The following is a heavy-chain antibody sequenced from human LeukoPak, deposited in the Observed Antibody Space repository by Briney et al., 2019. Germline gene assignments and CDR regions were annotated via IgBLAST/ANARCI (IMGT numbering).Heavy chain of an antibody. CDR1: GGSISSYY. CDR2: IYYSGST. D-gene: IGHD3-22*01. J-gene: IGHJ4*02. V-gene: IGHV4-59*01. Sequence: PSETLSLTCTVSGGSISSYYWSWIRQPPGKGLEWIGYIYYSGSTNYNPSLKSRVTISVDTSKNQFSLKLSSVTAADTAVYYCVRLGYYDSSGYLFDYWGQGTLVTVSS. CDR3: VRLGYYDSSGYLFDY.